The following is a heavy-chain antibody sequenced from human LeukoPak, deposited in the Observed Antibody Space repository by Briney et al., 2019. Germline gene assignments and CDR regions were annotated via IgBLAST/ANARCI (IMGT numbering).Heavy chain of an antibody. CDR2: ISAYNGNT. Sequence: GASVKVSCKASGYTFTSYGISWVRQAPGQGLEWMGWISAYNGNTNYAQKLQGRVTMTTDTSTSTAHMGLRSLRSDDTAVYYCARDRFRGYSSSWDDYWGQGTLVTVSS. D-gene: IGHD6-13*01. CDR3: ARDRFRGYSSSWDDY. V-gene: IGHV1-18*01. CDR1: GYTFTSYG. J-gene: IGHJ4*02.